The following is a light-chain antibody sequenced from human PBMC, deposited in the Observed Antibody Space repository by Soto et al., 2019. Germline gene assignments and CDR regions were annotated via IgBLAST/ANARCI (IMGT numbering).Light chain of an antibody. CDR3: QKFNKWPWT. Sequence: DIQMTQSPSSLSASVGDRVTITCRASQSISPYLNWYQQKPGKAPNLLIYSASILESGVPSRFSGSGSGTDFTLTISNLQSEDFAIYFCQKFNKWPWTFGQGTKVESK. V-gene: IGKV1-39*02. J-gene: IGKJ1*01. CDR2: SAS. CDR1: QSISPY.